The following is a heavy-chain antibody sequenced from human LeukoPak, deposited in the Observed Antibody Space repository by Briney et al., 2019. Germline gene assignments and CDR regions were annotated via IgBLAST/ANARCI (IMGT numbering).Heavy chain of an antibody. Sequence: GGSLRLSCAASGFTFSSYAMSWVRQAPGKGLEWVSAINGSGGSTYYADSVKGRFTISRDNSKNTLYLQMNSLRAEDTAVYYCAKVWYFSSGWSPFDYWGQGTLVTVSS. CDR1: GFTFSSYA. V-gene: IGHV3-23*01. D-gene: IGHD6-19*01. J-gene: IGHJ4*02. CDR3: AKVWYFSSGWSPFDY. CDR2: INGSGGST.